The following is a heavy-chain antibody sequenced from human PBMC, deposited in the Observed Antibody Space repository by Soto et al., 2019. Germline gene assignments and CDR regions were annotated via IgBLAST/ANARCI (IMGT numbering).Heavy chain of an antibody. Sequence: PGGSLRLSCTASGFTFSSHAMTWVRQAPGKGLEWVSGLSDSGGSIYYADSVKGRFTISRDNSMNTLYLQMNSLRAEDTAVYYCASDDGDYGYDAFDIWGQGTMVT. V-gene: IGHV3-23*01. CDR1: GFTFSSHA. D-gene: IGHD4-17*01. J-gene: IGHJ3*02. CDR2: LSDSGGSI. CDR3: ASDDGDYGYDAFDI.